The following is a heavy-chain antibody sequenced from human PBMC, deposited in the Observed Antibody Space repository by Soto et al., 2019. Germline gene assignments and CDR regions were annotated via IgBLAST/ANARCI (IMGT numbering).Heavy chain of an antibody. J-gene: IGHJ4*02. Sequence: YYADSVKGRFTISRDNAKNSLYLQMNSLRVEGTAVYYCARDQGNNWDLDYRGQGTQVTVSS. CDR3: ARDQGNNWDLDY. D-gene: IGHD1-20*01. V-gene: IGHV3-48*01.